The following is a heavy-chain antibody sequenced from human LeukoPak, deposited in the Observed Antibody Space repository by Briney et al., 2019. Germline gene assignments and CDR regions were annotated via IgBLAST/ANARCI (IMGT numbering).Heavy chain of an antibody. CDR3: ARGGPNYDFWSGYYTNFDY. V-gene: IGHV3-20*03. D-gene: IGHD3-3*01. Sequence: LKWVSGINWNDGSTGYADSVKGRFTISRDNAKNSLYLQMNSLRAEDTALYYCARGGPNYDFWSGYYTNFDYWGQGTLVTVSS. CDR2: INWNDGST. J-gene: IGHJ4*02.